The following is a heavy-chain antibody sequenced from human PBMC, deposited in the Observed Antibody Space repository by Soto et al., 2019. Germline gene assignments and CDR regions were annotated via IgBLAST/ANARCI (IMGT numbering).Heavy chain of an antibody. Sequence: SETLSLTCAVSGGSISSSSWWSWVRQPPGKGLEWIGEIYHSGSTNYNPSLKSRVTISVDTSKNQFSLKLSSVTAADTAVYYCARGGVLRYFDWFALWGQGTLVTVSS. CDR2: IYHSGST. D-gene: IGHD3-9*01. CDR3: ARGGVLRYFDWFAL. CDR1: GGSISSSSW. V-gene: IGHV4-4*02. J-gene: IGHJ5*02.